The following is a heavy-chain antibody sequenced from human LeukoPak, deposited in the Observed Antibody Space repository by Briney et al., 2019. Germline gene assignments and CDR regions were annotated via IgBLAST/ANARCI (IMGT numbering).Heavy chain of an antibody. V-gene: IGHV3-23*01. CDR1: GFTFSSYA. Sequence: GGSLRLSCAASGFTFSSYAMSWVRQAPGKGLEWVSPISGSGGSTYYADSVKGRFTISRDNSKNTLYLQMNSLRAEDTAVYYCAKTRTSGYYYDSSGYHFDYWGQGTLVTVSS. CDR2: ISGSGGST. J-gene: IGHJ4*02. CDR3: AKTRTSGYYYDSSGYHFDY. D-gene: IGHD3-22*01.